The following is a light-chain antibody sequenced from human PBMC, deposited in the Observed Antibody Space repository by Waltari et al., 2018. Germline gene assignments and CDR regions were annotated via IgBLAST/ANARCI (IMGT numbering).Light chain of an antibody. CDR2: DTS. Sequence: TCRARQTIYNSLNWYQHKPGKAPKLLISDTSTLQSGVPSRFSGRGSGTEFTLTISRLQPEDFGTYYCQQSYTLPYTFGQGTKLDI. V-gene: IGKV1-39*01. CDR3: QQSYTLPYT. J-gene: IGKJ2*01. CDR1: QTIYNS.